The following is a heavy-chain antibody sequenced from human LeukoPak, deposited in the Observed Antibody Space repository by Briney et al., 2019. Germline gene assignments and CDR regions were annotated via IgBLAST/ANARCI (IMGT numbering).Heavy chain of an antibody. Sequence: PSETLSLTCTVSGGSISSGGYYWSWIRQHPGKGLEWIGYIYYSGSTYYNPSLKSRVTISVDTSKNQFSLKLSSVTAADTAVYYCARTTDIYYFHLRMGGWFDPWGQGTLVTVSS. J-gene: IGHJ5*02. CDR2: IYYSGST. CDR3: ARTTDIYYFHLRMGGWFDP. V-gene: IGHV4-31*03. D-gene: IGHD2/OR15-2a*01. CDR1: GGSISSGGYY.